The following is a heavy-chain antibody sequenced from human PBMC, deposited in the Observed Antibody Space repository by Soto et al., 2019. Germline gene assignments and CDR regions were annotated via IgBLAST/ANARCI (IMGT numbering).Heavy chain of an antibody. V-gene: IGHV1-2*04. CDR2: INPKSGGT. CDR3: ARRGSYGGEYFDY. D-gene: IGHD1-26*01. CDR1: GYTFTGYY. Sequence: QVQLVQSGAEVKKPGASVKVSCRASGYTFTGYYTHWVRQAPGQGLEWMGWINPKSGGTDYAQKFQGWVTMTRDTSIRTAYMELSRLKSDDTAVYYCARRGSYGGEYFDYWGQGTLVTVSS. J-gene: IGHJ4*02.